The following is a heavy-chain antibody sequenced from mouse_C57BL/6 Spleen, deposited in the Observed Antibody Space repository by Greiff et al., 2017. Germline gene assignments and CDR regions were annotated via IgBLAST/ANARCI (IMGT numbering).Heavy chain of an antibody. CDR1: GFAFSSYW. V-gene: IGHV1-82*01. CDR2: ICRGSGAT. CDR3: AQSAGPVCPMDY. J-gene: IGHJ4*01. Sequence: VKLQESGPGLVKPGASVKISCKASGFAFSSYWMHWVRQAPGKGLEWVGWICRGSGATYYTGTFKGQSTLTADKSTSTAYMQLSSLTSEDTAVYFCAQSAGPVCPMDYWGQGTSVTVSS. D-gene: IGHD3-2*02.